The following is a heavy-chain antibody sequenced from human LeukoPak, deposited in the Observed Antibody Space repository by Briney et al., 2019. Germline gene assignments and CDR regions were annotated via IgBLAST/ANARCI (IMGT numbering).Heavy chain of an antibody. V-gene: IGHV4-59*11. CDR1: GGSISSHC. D-gene: IGHD5-24*01. J-gene: IGHJ4*02. Sequence: KPSETLSLTCTVSGGSISSHCWSWIRQPPGKGLEWIGYIYYSGSTNYNPSLKSRVTISVDTSKNQFSLKLSSVTAADTAVYYCAATEMATITPFDYWGQGTLVTVSS. CDR3: AATEMATITPFDY. CDR2: IYYSGST.